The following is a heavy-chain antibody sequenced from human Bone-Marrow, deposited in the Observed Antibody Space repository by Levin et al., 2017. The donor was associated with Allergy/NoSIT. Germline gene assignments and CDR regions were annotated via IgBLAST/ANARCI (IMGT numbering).Heavy chain of an antibody. V-gene: IGHV1-3*01. CDR2: INGGNGNT. D-gene: IGHD3-3*01. CDR1: GYRFAGHA. CDR3: ARDDGPLEWFLDP. J-gene: IGHJ5*02. Sequence: AASVKVSCKASGYRFAGHAMHWVRQAPGERFEWMGWINGGNGNTKYSQRFQGRITITRDTSANIAYMELSGLRSEDSAVYYCARDDGPLEWFLDPWGPGTLVTVSS.